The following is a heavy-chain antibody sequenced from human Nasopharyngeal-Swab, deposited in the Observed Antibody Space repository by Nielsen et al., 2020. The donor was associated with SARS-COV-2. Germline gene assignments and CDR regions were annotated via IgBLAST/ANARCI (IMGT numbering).Heavy chain of an antibody. CDR3: ARDKGGIAVAGTLDYFDY. V-gene: IGHV1-18*01. CDR2: ISAYNGNT. J-gene: IGHJ4*02. Sequence: ASVKVSYKASGYTFTSYGISWVRQAPGQGLEWMGWISAYNGNTNYAQKLQGRVTMTTDTSTSTAYMELRSLRSDDTAVYYCARDKGGIAVAGTLDYFDYWGQGTLVTVSS. D-gene: IGHD6-19*01. CDR1: GYTFTSYG.